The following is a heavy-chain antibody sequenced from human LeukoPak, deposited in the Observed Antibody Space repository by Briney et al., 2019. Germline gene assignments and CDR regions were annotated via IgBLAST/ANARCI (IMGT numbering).Heavy chain of an antibody. CDR2: IYYSGST. CDR3: ARVGFGY. Sequence: NPSETLSLTCTVSGGSISSSSYYWGWIRQPPGKGLEWIGSIYYSGSTYYNPSLKSRVTISVDTSKNQFSLKLSSVTAADTAVYYCARVGFGYWGQGTLVTVSS. CDR1: GGSISSSSYY. V-gene: IGHV4-39*01. J-gene: IGHJ4*02.